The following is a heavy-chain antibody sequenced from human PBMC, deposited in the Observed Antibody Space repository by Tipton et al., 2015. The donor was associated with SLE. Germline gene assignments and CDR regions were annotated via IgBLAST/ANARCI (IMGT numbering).Heavy chain of an antibody. CDR1: GGSFTSSSYY. V-gene: IGHV4-39*07. D-gene: IGHD2-21*01. J-gene: IGHJ4*02. Sequence: QLVQSGGGLVQPGRSLRLSCAVYGGSFTSSSYYWAWIRQSPGKGVEWIGETNDSGKTNYNAALKSRATISVDTSRNQFSLRLTSVTAADTAVYYCARGKISWAIFVVKNYLDSWGQGTLVTVSS. CDR3: ARGKISWAIFVVKNYLDS. CDR2: TNDSGKT.